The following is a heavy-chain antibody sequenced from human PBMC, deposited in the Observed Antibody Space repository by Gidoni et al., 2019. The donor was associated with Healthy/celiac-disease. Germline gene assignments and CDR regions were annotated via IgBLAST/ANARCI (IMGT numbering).Heavy chain of an antibody. D-gene: IGHD3-10*01. V-gene: IGHV1-46*01. CDR2: T. J-gene: IGHJ4*02. Sequence: TSYAQKFQGRVTMTRDKSTSTVYMELSRLRSEDTAGYYCASARSLGYWGQGTLVTVSS. CDR3: ASARSLGY.